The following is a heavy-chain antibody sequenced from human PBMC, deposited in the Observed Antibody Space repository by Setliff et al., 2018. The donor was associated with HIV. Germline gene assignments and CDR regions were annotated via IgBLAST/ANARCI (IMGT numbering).Heavy chain of an antibody. D-gene: IGHD4-17*01. CDR1: GGSISSYY. J-gene: IGHJ6*03. CDR2: INHSGST. CDR3: ARAGAYRHYYYYYMDV. V-gene: IGHV4-34*01. Sequence: SETLSLTCTVSGGSISSYYWSWIRQPPGKGLEWIGEINHSGSTNYNPSLKSRVTISVDTSKNQFSLKLSSVTAADTAVYYCARAGAYRHYYYYYMDVWGKGTTVTVSS.